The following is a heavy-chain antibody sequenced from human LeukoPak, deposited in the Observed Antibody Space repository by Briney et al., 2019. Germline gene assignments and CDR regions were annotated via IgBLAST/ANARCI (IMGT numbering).Heavy chain of an antibody. J-gene: IGHJ6*03. V-gene: IGHV3-21*01. Sequence: GGSLRLSCAASGFTFSSYSMNWVRQAPGKGLEWVSSISSSSSYIYYADSVKGRFTISRDNAKNSLYLQMNSLRAEDTAVYYCARESRGYEGLGYYYMDVWGKGTTVTVSS. D-gene: IGHD5-18*01. CDR2: ISSSSSYI. CDR1: GFTFSSYS. CDR3: ARESRGYEGLGYYYMDV.